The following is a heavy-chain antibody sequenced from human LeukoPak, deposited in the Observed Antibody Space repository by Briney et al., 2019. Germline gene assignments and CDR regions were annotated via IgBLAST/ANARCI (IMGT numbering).Heavy chain of an antibody. J-gene: IGHJ6*04. V-gene: IGHV1-24*01. CDR3: ATDRGYYGSGSRLNSYGMDV. D-gene: IGHD3-10*01. CDR2: FYPEDGET. Sequence: ASVKVSCKVSGYTLTKLSMHWVRQAPGKGLEWVGGFYPEDGETIYAQKFQGRVTMTEDTSTDTAYMELSSLRSEDTAVYYCATDRGYYGSGSRLNSYGMDVWGKGTTVTVSS. CDR1: GYTLTKLS.